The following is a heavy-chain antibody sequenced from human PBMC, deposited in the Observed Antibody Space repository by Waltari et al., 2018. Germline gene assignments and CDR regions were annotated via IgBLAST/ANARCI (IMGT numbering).Heavy chain of an antibody. V-gene: IGHV1-24*01. Sequence: QVHLVQSGAEVKKPGASVKVSCKVSGHTLTELPIHWVRQAPGKGLEWMGGLHSDDGETLYAQHFQGRVTLTEDTSTDTAYMALTGLLSEDTAVYYCATTRFSSWYAPLDFWGQGTLITVSS. CDR2: LHSDDGET. D-gene: IGHD6-13*01. CDR1: GHTLTELP. J-gene: IGHJ4*02. CDR3: ATTRFSSWYAPLDF.